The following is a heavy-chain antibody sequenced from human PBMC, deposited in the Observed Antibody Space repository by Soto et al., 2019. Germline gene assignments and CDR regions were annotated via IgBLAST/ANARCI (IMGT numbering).Heavy chain of an antibody. CDR1: GFTFISYA. J-gene: IGHJ3*02. Sequence: GGSLRLSCAASGFTFISYAMHWVRQAPGKGLEWVAVISYDGSNKYYADSVKGRFTISRDNSKNTLYLQMNSLRAEDTAVYYCAKDGDAAAVDAFDIWGQGTMVTVSS. D-gene: IGHD6-13*01. CDR2: ISYDGSNK. CDR3: AKDGDAAAVDAFDI. V-gene: IGHV3-30-3*01.